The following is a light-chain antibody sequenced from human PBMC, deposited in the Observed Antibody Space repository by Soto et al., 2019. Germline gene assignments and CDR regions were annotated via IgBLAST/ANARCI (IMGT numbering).Light chain of an antibody. Sequence: QSVLTQPRSVSGSPGQSVTISCTGATSDVGGSDYVSWYQHHPGKAPELMLYDVNKRPSGVSNRFSGSKSGNTASLTISGLQADDDADYYCVSYTTSASYVFGTGTKVTVL. CDR2: DVN. V-gene: IGLV2-11*01. CDR1: TSDVGGSDY. CDR3: VSYTTSASYV. J-gene: IGLJ1*01.